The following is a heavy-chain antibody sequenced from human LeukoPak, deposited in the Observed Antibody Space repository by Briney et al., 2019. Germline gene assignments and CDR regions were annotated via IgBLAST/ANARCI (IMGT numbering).Heavy chain of an antibody. Sequence: KAGGSLRLSCAASGFTFSSYAMNWVRQAPGKGLEWVSAINDRGDNTYYADSVKGRFTISRDNSKSTLFLQMNSLRAEDTAIYYCAKGSGRFDYWGQGTLVTVSS. V-gene: IGHV3-23*01. CDR3: AKGSGRFDY. D-gene: IGHD6-19*01. J-gene: IGHJ4*02. CDR1: GFTFSSYA. CDR2: INDRGDNT.